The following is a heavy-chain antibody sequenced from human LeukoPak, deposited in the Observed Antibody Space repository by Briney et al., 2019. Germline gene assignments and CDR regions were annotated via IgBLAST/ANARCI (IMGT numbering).Heavy chain of an antibody. CDR1: EFTVNYNY. V-gene: IGHV3-66*02. J-gene: IGHJ4*02. CDR3: ASLDSSGDSFDY. CDR2: IYSGGST. Sequence: GGSLRLSCAASEFTVNYNYISWVRQAPGKGLEWFSVIYSGGSTYYADSVRGRFTISRDNSKNTLYLQMNSLRAEDTAVYYCASLDSSGDSFDYWGQGTLVTVSS. D-gene: IGHD3-22*01.